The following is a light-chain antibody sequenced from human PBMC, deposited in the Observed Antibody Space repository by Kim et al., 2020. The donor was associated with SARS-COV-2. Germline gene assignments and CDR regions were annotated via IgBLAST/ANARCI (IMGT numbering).Light chain of an antibody. V-gene: IGLV10-54*01. CDR3: SAWDSSLSAWV. CDR1: RNNIGTQG. J-gene: IGLJ3*02. CDR2: RNN. Sequence: TATATRSCNRNNIGTQGATCLQQHHGHPPTLLSYRNNNRPSGISERLSASRSVNTASLTITGLQPEDEADYYCSAWDSSLSAWVFGGGTQLTVL.